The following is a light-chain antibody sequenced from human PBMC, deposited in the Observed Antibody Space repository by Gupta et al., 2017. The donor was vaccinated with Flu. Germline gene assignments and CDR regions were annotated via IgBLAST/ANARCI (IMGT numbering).Light chain of an antibody. CDR1: QNVGTW. Sequence: PATVSLSPEERATLSCRASQNVGTWLGWYQQKRGQVPRFLIYGASNRETGIPARFSGRGSETDFTLTISSLEPEDVAVYYCQQCDNSPITFGQGTQVDIK. CDR3: QQCDNSPIT. CDR2: GAS. J-gene: IGKJ5*01. V-gene: IGKV3-11*01.